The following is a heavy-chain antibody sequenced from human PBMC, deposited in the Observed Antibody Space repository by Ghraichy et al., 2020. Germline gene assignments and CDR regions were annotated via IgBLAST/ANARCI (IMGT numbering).Heavy chain of an antibody. Sequence: SETLSLTCAVYGGSFSGYYWSWIRQPPGKGLEWIGEINHSGSTNYNPSLKSRVTISIDTSKNQFSLKLSSVTAADTAVYYCARGGPDPYTYYYDSSGQNAFDIWGQGTMVTVSS. V-gene: IGHV4-34*01. CDR1: GGSFSGYY. CDR2: INHSGST. J-gene: IGHJ3*02. CDR3: ARGGPDPYTYYYDSSGQNAFDI. D-gene: IGHD3-22*01.